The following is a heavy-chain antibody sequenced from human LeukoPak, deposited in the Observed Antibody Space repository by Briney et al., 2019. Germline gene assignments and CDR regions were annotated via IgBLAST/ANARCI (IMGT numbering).Heavy chain of an antibody. CDR1: GFTFSIYA. V-gene: IGHV3-23*01. Sequence: GGSLRLSCAASGFTFSIYAMSWVRQTPGKGLQWVSSITSSGDGTYYADSVKGRFTISRDNSENMLYLQMNNLRVEDTAVYFCAKDRPNYYGSNGHYFRRDVDHWGQGTLVTVSS. J-gene: IGHJ5*02. D-gene: IGHD3-22*01. CDR2: ITSSGDGT. CDR3: AKDRPNYYGSNGHYFRRDVDH.